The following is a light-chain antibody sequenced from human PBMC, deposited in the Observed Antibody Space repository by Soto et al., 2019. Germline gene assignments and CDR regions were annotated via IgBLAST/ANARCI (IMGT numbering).Light chain of an antibody. Sequence: EIVLKQSPATLSLSPGERATLSCRASQTVRNNYLAWYQQKPGQAPRLLIYDASTRAPGIPARFSGRGSGADFTLTISSLEPEDFAVYYCQQRSDSITFGQGTRLEIK. V-gene: IGKV3D-20*02. CDR3: QQRSDSIT. J-gene: IGKJ5*01. CDR1: QTVRNNY. CDR2: DAS.